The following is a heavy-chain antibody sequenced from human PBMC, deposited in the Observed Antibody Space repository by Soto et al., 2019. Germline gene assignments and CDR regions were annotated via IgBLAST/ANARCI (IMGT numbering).Heavy chain of an antibody. Sequence: SETLSLTCTVSGDSITSNSYFWAWIRQPPGKGLEWIGYIYHSGSTYYNPSLKSRVTISVDRSKNQFSLKLSSVTAADTAVYYCSRDNGREQYYDSSGYWYYFDYWGQGTLVTVSS. CDR1: GDSITSNSYF. CDR2: IYHSGST. D-gene: IGHD3-22*01. J-gene: IGHJ4*02. V-gene: IGHV4-39*07. CDR3: SRDNGREQYYDSSGYWYYFDY.